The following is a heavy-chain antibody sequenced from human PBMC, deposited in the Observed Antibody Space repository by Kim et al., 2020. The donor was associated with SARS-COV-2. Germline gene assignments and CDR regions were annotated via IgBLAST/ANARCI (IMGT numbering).Heavy chain of an antibody. CDR3: ARKVSSGWTVDY. J-gene: IGHJ4*02. D-gene: IGHD6-19*01. V-gene: IGHV3-11*03. Sequence: AASLKGRFTISRDNAKNSRYLQMNSLRAEDTAGYYCARKVSSGWTVDYWGQGTLVTVSS.